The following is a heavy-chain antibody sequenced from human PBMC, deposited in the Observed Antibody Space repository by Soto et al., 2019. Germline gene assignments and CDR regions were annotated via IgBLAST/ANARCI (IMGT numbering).Heavy chain of an antibody. V-gene: IGHV3-53*01. J-gene: IGHJ4*02. CDR3: ARTRSGSGVRGVYDY. D-gene: IGHD3-10*01. Sequence: EVQLVESGGGLIQPGGSLRLSCAASGFTVSSNYMSWVRQAPGKGLEWVSVIYSGGSTYYADSVNGRFTISRDNSKNTLYLQMNSLRAEDTAVYYCARTRSGSGVRGVYDYWGQGTLVTVSS. CDR1: GFTVSSNY. CDR2: IYSGGST.